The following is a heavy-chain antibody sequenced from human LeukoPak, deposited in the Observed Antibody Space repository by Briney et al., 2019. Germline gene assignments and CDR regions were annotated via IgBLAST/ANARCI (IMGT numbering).Heavy chain of an antibody. CDR2: TRDKRRGYTT. D-gene: IGHD3-16*01. J-gene: IGHJ3*02. V-gene: IGHV3-72*01. CDR3: ARDGGEGDESAFDI. Sequence: LELVGRTRDKRRGYTTEYAASVKGRFTISRDDSKTSVFLQMNSLKTEDTAVYFCARDGGEGDESAFDIWGQGTVVTVSS.